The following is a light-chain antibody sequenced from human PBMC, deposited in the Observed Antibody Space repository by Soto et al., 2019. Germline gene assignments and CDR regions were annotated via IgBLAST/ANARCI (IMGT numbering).Light chain of an antibody. Sequence: EILMTQSQATLSFSPGERATLSCRASQRISSNLAWYQQKPGQAPRLLIYGASTRATGVPARFSGGGSGTESTLTISSLQSEDFAVYFCQQYKDWPPYTFGQGTKLEIK. CDR3: QQYKDWPPYT. V-gene: IGKV3-15*01. CDR2: GAS. J-gene: IGKJ2*01. CDR1: QRISSN.